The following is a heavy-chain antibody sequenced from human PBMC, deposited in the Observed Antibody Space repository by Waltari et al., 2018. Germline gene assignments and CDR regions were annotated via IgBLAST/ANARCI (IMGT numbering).Heavy chain of an antibody. CDR1: GSTFTSYA. CDR3: ARDSSVPLSSSWNY. J-gene: IGHJ4*02. Sequence: QVQLVQSGSALKKPGASVTVSCKASGSTFTSYAMNWVRQAPGQGLEWMGWINTNTGNPTYAQGFTGRFVFSLDTSVSTAYLQISSLKAEDTAVYYCARDSSVPLSSSWNYWGQGTLVTVSS. CDR2: INTNTGNP. D-gene: IGHD6-13*01. V-gene: IGHV7-4-1*02.